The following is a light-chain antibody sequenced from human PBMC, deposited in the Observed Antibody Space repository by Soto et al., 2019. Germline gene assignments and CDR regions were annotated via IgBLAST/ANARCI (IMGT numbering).Light chain of an antibody. Sequence: QSALTQPPSASGSPGQSVTISCTGTRSDVGGYNYVSWYQQHPGKAPKLMMYEVSKRPSGVPDRFSGSKSGNTASLTVSGLQAEDEAEYYCSSYAGNNNFVVFGGGTKVTVL. CDR1: RSDVGGYNY. J-gene: IGLJ2*01. CDR2: EVS. V-gene: IGLV2-8*01. CDR3: SSYAGNNNFVV.